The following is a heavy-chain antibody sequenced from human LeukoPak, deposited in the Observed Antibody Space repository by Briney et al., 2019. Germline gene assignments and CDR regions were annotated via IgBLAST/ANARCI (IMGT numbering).Heavy chain of an antibody. D-gene: IGHD2-21*01. CDR2: ISGSGDST. Sequence: GGSLRLSCAASGFTFSSYEMNWVRQAPGKGLEWVSAISGSGDSTYYADSVKGRFTISRDNSKNTLYLQMNSLRVEDAAVYYCARAPVTSCRGAYCYPFDYWGQGTLVTVSS. CDR1: GFTFSSYE. CDR3: ARAPVTSCRGAYCYPFDY. V-gene: IGHV3-23*01. J-gene: IGHJ4*02.